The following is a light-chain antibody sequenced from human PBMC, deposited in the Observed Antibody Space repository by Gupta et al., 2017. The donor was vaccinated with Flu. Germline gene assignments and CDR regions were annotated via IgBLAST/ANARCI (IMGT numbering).Light chain of an antibody. CDR3: QQYNEGPPVT. CDR1: QSVSSN. CDR2: DSS. J-gene: IGKJ4*01. Sequence: EIVMPPSPATLSVSPGERATLSCRASQSVSSNLAWYQQNPGQAPRLLIYDSSTRATGTPARFSGSGSGTEFTLTISSLQSEDFAVYYCQQYNEGPPVTFGGGTKVEI. V-gene: IGKV3-15*01.